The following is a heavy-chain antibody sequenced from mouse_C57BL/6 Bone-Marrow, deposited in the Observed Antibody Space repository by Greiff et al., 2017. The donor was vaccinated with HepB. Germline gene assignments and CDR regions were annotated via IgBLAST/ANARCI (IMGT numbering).Heavy chain of an antibody. V-gene: IGHV14-2*01. Sequence: EVQLQQSGAELVKPGASVKLSCTASGFNIKDYYMHWVKQRTEQGLEWIGRIDPEDGETKYDPKFKGKATITADTSSSTAYLQLSSLTSEDTAVYFCAWTTYGYYAMDYWGQGTSVTVSS. CDR1: GFNIKDYY. CDR2: IDPEDGET. D-gene: IGHD5-5*01. CDR3: AWTTYGYYAMDY. J-gene: IGHJ4*01.